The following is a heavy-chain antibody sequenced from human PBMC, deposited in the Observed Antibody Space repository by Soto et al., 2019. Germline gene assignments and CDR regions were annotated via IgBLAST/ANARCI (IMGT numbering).Heavy chain of an antibody. J-gene: IGHJ4*02. CDR1: GYSFTSYW. Sequence: GESVKISCXGSGYSFTSYWIGWVRQMPGKGLEWMGIIYPGDSDTRYSPSFQGQVTISADKSISTAYLQWSSLKASDTAMYYCARGRVRGYSGYDEENFDYWGQGTLVTVSS. CDR2: IYPGDSDT. V-gene: IGHV5-51*01. D-gene: IGHD5-12*01. CDR3: ARGRVRGYSGYDEENFDY.